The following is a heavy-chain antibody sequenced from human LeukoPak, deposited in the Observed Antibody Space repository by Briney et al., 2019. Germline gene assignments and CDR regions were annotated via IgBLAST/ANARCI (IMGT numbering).Heavy chain of an antibody. CDR3: ARSGSGIQDYYYYMDV. J-gene: IGHJ6*03. D-gene: IGHD3-10*01. CDR1: SYIFTRYG. Sequence: SVKVSCKASSYIFTRYGISWVRQAPGQGLEWMGGIIPIFGTANYAQKFQGRVTMTRDMSTSTVYMELSSLRSEDTAVYYCARSGSGIQDYYYYMDVWGKGTTVTVSS. V-gene: IGHV1-69*05. CDR2: IIPIFGTA.